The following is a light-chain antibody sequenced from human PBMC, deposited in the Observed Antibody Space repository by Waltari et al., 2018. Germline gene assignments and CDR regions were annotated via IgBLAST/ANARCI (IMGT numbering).Light chain of an antibody. CDR3: CSYATRNTPVA. V-gene: IGLV2-23*02. Sequence: QSALTQPASVSRSPGQSIPISCPGSRRAVGYYDFVSWYQQYPGKAPKVIIYEVNKRPSGVSDRFSGSKSGNTASLTISGLQPEDEADYHCCSYATRNTPVAFGGGTKVTLL. CDR2: EVN. CDR1: RRAVGYYDF. J-gene: IGLJ2*01.